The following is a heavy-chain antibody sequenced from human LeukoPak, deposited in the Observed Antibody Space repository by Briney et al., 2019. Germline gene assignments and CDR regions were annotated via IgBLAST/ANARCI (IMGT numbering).Heavy chain of an antibody. CDR2: IYYSGST. CDR3: ARDKWGAFVT. J-gene: IGHJ5*02. Sequence: PSETLFLTCTVSGGSISSYYWSWIRQPPGKGLEWIGYIYYSGSTNYNPSLKSRVTISVDTSKNQFSLKLSSVTAADTAVYYCARDKWGAFVTWGQGTLVTVSS. CDR1: GGSISSYY. D-gene: IGHD7-27*01. V-gene: IGHV4-59*01.